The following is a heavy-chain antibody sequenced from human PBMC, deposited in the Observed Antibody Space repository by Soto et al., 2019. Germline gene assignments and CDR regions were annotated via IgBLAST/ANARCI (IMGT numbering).Heavy chain of an antibody. CDR3: ARSHPRIPGVDFDY. Sequence: GASVKVSCKASGYTFTSYGISWVRQAPGQGLEWMGWISAYNGNTNYAQKLQGRVTMTTDTSTSTAYMELSSVTAADTAVYYCARSHPRIPGVDFDYWGQGTLVTVSS. V-gene: IGHV1-18*01. J-gene: IGHJ4*02. CDR1: GYTFTSYG. D-gene: IGHD2-21*01. CDR2: ISAYNGNT.